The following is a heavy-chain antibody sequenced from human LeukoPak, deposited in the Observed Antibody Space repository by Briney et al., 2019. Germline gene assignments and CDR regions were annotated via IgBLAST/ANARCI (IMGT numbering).Heavy chain of an antibody. J-gene: IGHJ4*02. V-gene: IGHV4-39*01. CDR3: ARRSSGATRYYFDY. D-gene: IGHD1-26*01. CDR1: GGSLSSGGYY. Sequence: SETLSLTCTVSGGSLSSGGYYWGWIRQPPGKGLEWIGSIYYSGSTYYNPSLKSRVTMSVDTSKNQFSLKLSSVTAADTAVYYCARRSSGATRYYFDYWGQGTLVTVSS. CDR2: IYYSGST.